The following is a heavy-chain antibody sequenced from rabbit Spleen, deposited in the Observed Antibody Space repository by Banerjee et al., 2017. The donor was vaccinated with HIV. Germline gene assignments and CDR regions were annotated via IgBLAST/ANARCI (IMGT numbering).Heavy chain of an antibody. V-gene: IGHV1S45*01. CDR3: ARDSGSNPYIDVYFNL. CDR2: IEVGSSDFT. CDR1: GVSVSGDSY. Sequence: QEQLEESGGDLVKPGASLTLTCIASGVSVSGDSYMCWVRQAPGKGLEWIACIEVGSSDFTYYASWAKGRFTISKTSSTTVTLQMTSLTAADTATYFCARDSGSNPYIDVYFNLWGPGTLVTVS. D-gene: IGHD4-2*01. J-gene: IGHJ4*01.